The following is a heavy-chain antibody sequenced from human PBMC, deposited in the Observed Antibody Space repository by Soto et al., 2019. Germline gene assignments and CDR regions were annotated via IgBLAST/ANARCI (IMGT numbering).Heavy chain of an antibody. V-gene: IGHV4-34*01. Sequence: LXLTCGVYRGSFSGYYWSWIRQPPWKGLEWIGEINHSGSTNYNPSLKSRVTISVDTSKNQFSPKLSSVTAADTAVYYCARGRLDFWSGYYTGREYGMDVWGQGTTVTVSS. J-gene: IGHJ6*02. CDR3: ARGRLDFWSGYYTGREYGMDV. D-gene: IGHD3-3*01. CDR1: RGSFSGYY. CDR2: INHSGST.